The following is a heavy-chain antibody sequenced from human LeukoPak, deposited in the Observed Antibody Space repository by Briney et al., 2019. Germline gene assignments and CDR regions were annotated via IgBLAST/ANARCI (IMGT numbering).Heavy chain of an antibody. CDR3: ARLGSYYGMDL. CDR2: IYHSGST. CDR1: GGSISGYS. D-gene: IGHD2-15*01. J-gene: IGHJ6*02. V-gene: IGHV4-30-2*01. Sequence: SETLSLTCTVSGGSISGYSWSWIRQPPGKGLEWMGYIYHSGSTYYNPSLKSRVTISLDRSKNQFSLKLSSVTAAGTAVYYCARLGSYYGMDLWGQGTTVSVSS.